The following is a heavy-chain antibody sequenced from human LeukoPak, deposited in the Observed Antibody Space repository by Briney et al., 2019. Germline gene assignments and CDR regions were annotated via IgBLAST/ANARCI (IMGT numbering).Heavy chain of an antibody. CDR3: ARDAPYYDFWSGYHPSGWFDP. CDR2: IYYSGST. CDR1: GGSISSHY. J-gene: IGHJ5*02. D-gene: IGHD3-3*01. Sequence: SQTLSLTCTVSGGSISSHYWSWIRQPPGKGLEWIGYIYYSGSTNYNPSLKSRVTISVDTSKNQFSLKLSSVTAADTAVYYCARDAPYYDFWSGYHPSGWFDPWGQGTLVTVSS. V-gene: IGHV4-59*11.